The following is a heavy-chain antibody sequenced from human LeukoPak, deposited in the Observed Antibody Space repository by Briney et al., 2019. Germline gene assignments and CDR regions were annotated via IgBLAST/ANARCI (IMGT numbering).Heavy chain of an antibody. CDR1: EFSVGSNY. D-gene: IGHD1-1*01. V-gene: IGHV3-66*02. CDR3: ARDGIGTTGEYFDY. CDR2: IYSGGST. Sequence: GGSLRLSCAASEFSVGSNYMTWVRQAPGKGLEWVSLIYSGGSTYYADSVKGRFTISRDNSKSTMYLQMNSLRGEDTAVYYCARDGIGTTGEYFDYWGQGILVTVSS. J-gene: IGHJ4*02.